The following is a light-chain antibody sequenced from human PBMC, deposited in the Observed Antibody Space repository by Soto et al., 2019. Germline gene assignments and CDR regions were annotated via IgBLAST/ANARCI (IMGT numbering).Light chain of an antibody. CDR3: QQRLFWPLFT. J-gene: IGKJ2*01. V-gene: IGKV3-11*01. Sequence: EIVLTQSPATVSLSPGESATLSCRASQNIHSFLAWYQQRPGQAPRLLIYDAAFRATAIPDRFNGSGSGTDFTLAITRLEPEDFAVYYCQQRLFWPLFTFGQGTRLEIK. CDR1: QNIHSF. CDR2: DAA.